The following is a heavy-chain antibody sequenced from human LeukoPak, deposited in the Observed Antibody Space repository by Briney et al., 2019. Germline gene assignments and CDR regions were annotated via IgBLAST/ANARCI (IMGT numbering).Heavy chain of an antibody. CDR1: GYTFTDYY. CDR2: INPNSGGT. J-gene: IGHJ3*01. Sequence: ASVTVSCKASGYTFTDYYMHWVRQAPGQGLEWMGRINPNSGGTNYAQKFQGRVTMTRDTSISTAYMELSRLRSDETAVYYCARDESAVTPWGQGTTVTVSS. CDR3: ARDESAVTP. D-gene: IGHD4-17*01. V-gene: IGHV1-2*06.